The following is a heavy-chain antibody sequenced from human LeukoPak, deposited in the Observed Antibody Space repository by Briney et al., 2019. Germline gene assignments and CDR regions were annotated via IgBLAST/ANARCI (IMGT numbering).Heavy chain of an antibody. CDR3: AREDTVTAYFDY. Sequence: SETLSLTCTVSGYSISSGYYWGWIRQPPGKGLEWIGSIYHSGSTYYNPSLKSRVTISVDTSKNQFSLKLSSVAAADTAVYYCAREDTVTAYFDYWGQGTLVTVSS. D-gene: IGHD2-15*01. J-gene: IGHJ4*02. CDR2: IYHSGST. CDR1: GYSISSGYY. V-gene: IGHV4-38-2*02.